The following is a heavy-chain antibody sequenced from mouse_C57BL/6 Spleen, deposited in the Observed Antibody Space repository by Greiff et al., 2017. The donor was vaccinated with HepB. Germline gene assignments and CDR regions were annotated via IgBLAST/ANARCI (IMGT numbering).Heavy chain of an antibody. V-gene: IGHV5-6*01. CDR3: ASHDGYYYFDY. CDR1: GFTFSSYG. CDR2: ICSGGSYT. D-gene: IGHD2-3*01. J-gene: IGHJ2*01. Sequence: EVQVVESGGDLVKPGGSLKLSCAASGFTFSSYGMSWVRQTPDKRLEWVATICSGGSYTYYPDSVKGRFTISRDNAKNTLYLQMSSLKSEDTAMYYCASHDGYYYFDYWGQGTTLTVSS.